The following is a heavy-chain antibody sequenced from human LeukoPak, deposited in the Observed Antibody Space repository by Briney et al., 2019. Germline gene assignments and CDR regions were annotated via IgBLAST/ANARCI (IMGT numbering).Heavy chain of an antibody. J-gene: IGHJ4*02. CDR2: INWNGGGT. CDR1: GFTFDDYG. Sequence: GGSLRLSCAASGFTFDDYGMSWVRQAPGKGPEWVSGINWNGGGTAYAASVKGRFTISRDNAKNSLYLQMNSLRAEGTALYYCAATYSSGWYSHSDYWGQGTLVTVSS. D-gene: IGHD6-19*01. CDR3: AATYSSGWYSHSDY. V-gene: IGHV3-20*04.